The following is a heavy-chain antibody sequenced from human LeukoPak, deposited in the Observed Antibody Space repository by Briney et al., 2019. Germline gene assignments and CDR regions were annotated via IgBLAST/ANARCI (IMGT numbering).Heavy chain of an antibody. Sequence: GGSLRFSCAASGFTFTNHPMHWVRQASGKRLEYVSAISPSGDRTWYADSVKGRFTISRDNSKNTMYLQMGSLRPEDMGVYYCARAFRPASDPHDFYDFWGRGTTVTVSS. CDR1: GFTFTNHP. V-gene: IGHV3-64*02. D-gene: IGHD3/OR15-3a*01. CDR3: ARAFRPASDPHDFYDF. CDR2: ISPSGDRT. J-gene: IGHJ3*01.